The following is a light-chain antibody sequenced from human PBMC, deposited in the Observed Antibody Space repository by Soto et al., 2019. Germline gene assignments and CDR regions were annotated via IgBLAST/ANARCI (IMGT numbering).Light chain of an antibody. J-gene: IGLJ1*01. CDR3: SSYTSSSTPYV. CDR2: DVS. Sequence: QSVLTQPASVSGSPGQSITISCTGSSSDVGGYDYVSWYQHHPGKAPKLMIHDVSNRPSGVSNRFSGSKSGNTASLTISGLQAEDEADYSCSSYTSSSTPYVFGPGTKVTVL. V-gene: IGLV2-14*03. CDR1: SSDVGGYDY.